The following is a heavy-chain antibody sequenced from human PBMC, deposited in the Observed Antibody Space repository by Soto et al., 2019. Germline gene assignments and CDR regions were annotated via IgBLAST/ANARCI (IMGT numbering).Heavy chain of an antibody. CDR3: AKDRHPDGIWTFDC. Sequence: PGGSLRLSCAASGFTFSSYAMHWVRQAPGKGLEWVAVISYDGSNKYYADSVKGRFTISRDNSKNTLYLQMNSLRAEDTALYYCAKDRHPDGIWTFDCWGQGTLVTVSS. V-gene: IGHV3-30-3*01. CDR2: ISYDGSNK. J-gene: IGHJ4*02. D-gene: IGHD3-9*01. CDR1: GFTFSSYA.